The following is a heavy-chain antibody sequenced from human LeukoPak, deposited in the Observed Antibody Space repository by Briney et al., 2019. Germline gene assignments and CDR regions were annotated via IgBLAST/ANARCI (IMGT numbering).Heavy chain of an antibody. CDR1: GFTFSSYS. Sequence: PGGSLRLSCAASGFTFSSYSMNWVRQAPGKGLEWVSSISSSSSYIYYADSVKGRFTISRDNAKNSLYLQMNSLRAEDTAVYYCARESQYSSGWYEVDSEDYYGMDVWGQGTTVTVSS. D-gene: IGHD6-19*01. J-gene: IGHJ6*02. V-gene: IGHV3-21*01. CDR2: ISSSSSYI. CDR3: ARESQYSSGWYEVDSEDYYGMDV.